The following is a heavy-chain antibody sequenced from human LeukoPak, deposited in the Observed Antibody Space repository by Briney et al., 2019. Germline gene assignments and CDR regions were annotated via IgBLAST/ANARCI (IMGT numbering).Heavy chain of an antibody. J-gene: IGHJ6*03. D-gene: IGHD3-10*01. Sequence: SETLSLTCTVSGDSITSYFWSWIRQPAGKGLEWIGRIYTSGSTNYNPSLKSRVTMSVDTSKNQFSLKLSSVTAADTAVYYCARAVGSGSFQTYYYYMDVWGKGTTVTISS. CDR2: IYTSGST. CDR1: GDSITSYF. V-gene: IGHV4-4*07. CDR3: ARAVGSGSFQTYYYYMDV.